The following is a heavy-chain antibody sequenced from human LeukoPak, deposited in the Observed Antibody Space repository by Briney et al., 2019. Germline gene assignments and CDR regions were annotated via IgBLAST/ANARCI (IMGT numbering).Heavy chain of an antibody. CDR3: ARVAGVSGDHYFDY. V-gene: IGHV1-3*01. Sequence: GASVKVSCKASGYTFTSYGISWVRQAPGQRLEWMGWINAGNGNTKYSQKFQGRVTITRDTSASTAYMELSSLRSEDTAVYYCARVAGVSGDHYFDYWGQGTLVTVSS. J-gene: IGHJ4*02. CDR2: INAGNGNT. D-gene: IGHD4-17*01. CDR1: GYTFTSYG.